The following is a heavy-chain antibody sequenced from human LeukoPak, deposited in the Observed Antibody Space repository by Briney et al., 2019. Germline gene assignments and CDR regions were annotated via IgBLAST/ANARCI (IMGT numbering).Heavy chain of an antibody. CDR3: AKDFYGTSAYYYWFYFEH. CDR2: IRYDGSNK. CDR1: GFTFSSYG. D-gene: IGHD3-22*01. V-gene: IGHV3-30*02. J-gene: IGHJ4*02. Sequence: PGGSLRLSCAASGFTFSSYGMHWVRQAPGKGLEWMAFIRYDGSNKWYADSVKGRFTISRDNSKNTLYLQMNSLRAEDTAVYYCAKDFYGTSAYYYWFYFEHWGQGALVTVSS.